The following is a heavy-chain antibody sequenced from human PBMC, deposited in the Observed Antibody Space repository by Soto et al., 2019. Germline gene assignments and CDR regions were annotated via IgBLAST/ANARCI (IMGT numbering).Heavy chain of an antibody. Sequence: EVQLVESGGGLVQPGGSLRLSCAASGFTFSSYNMHWVRQAPGKGLEWVSPIRGSSGTTYADSVKGRFTISRDNAENSLYLQMNSLRDEDTAVYYCARDGGEYGNHDYWGQGTLVSVSS. D-gene: IGHD3-16*01. CDR3: ARDGGEYGNHDY. CDR1: GFTFSSYN. V-gene: IGHV3-48*02. J-gene: IGHJ4*02. CDR2: IRGSSGTT.